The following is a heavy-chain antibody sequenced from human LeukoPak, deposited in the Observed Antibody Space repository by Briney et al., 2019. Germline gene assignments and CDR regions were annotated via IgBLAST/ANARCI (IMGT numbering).Heavy chain of an antibody. J-gene: IGHJ6*02. CDR2: IYSGGST. V-gene: IGHV3-53*05. CDR1: GFTVSSNY. CDR3: AKERGSSSENYYYGMDV. Sequence: GGSLRLSCAASGFTVSSNYMSWVRQAPGKGLEWVSVIYSGGSTYYADSVKGRFTISRDNNKNSLYLQMNSLRNEDSALYYCAKERGSSSENYYYGMDVWGQGTTVTVSS. D-gene: IGHD6-6*01.